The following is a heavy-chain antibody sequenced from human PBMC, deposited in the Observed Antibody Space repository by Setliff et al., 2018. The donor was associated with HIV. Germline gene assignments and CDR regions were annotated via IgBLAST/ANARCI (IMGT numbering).Heavy chain of an antibody. CDR1: GFSIATNW. J-gene: IGHJ4*02. CDR3: AGPYFFTY. Sequence: PGGSLSLSCVVSGFSIATNWMTWVRQAPGKGLEWVANINQEGTEKYYVGSVKGRFTISRDNSKNSYYLQMDSLRAEDTAVYYCAGPYFFTYWGQGTLVTVSS. V-gene: IGHV3-7*03. D-gene: IGHD1-26*01. CDR2: INQEGTEK.